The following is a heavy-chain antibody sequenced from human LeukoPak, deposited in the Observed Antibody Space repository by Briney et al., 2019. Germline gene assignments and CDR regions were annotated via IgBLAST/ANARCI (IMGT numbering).Heavy chain of an antibody. CDR2: ISGGTT. D-gene: IGHD6-19*01. CDR1: GFTFGDYL. V-gene: IGHV3-49*03. J-gene: IGHJ4*02. CDR3: SRGSGWLSVY. Sequence: GGSLRLSCTASGFTFGDYLMSWFRQAPGKGLEVIGFISGGTTEYAASVKDRFTISRDDSTSIDYLQMNSLTTEDTAVYYCSRGSGWLSVYWGQGKLVTVSS.